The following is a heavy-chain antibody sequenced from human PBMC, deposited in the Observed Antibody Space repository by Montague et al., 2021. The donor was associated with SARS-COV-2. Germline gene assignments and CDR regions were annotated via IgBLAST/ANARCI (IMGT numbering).Heavy chain of an antibody. CDR2: IYYRGST. CDR1: GGSISSSSYY. J-gene: IGHJ4*02. CDR3: ASFMIQAVPNY. D-gene: IGHD3-16*01. Sequence: SETLSLTCTVSGGSISSSSYYWAWIRQPPGKGLEWIGSIYYRGSTYYNPSLKSRVFISVDTSKNQLSLKLASVTAADTAVYYCASFMIQAVPNYWGQGTLVTVSS. V-gene: IGHV4-39*07.